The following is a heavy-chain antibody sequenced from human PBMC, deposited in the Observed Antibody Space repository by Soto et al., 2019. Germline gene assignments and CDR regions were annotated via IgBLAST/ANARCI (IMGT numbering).Heavy chain of an antibody. CDR1: GFTFSSYW. CDR2: VNGDGSST. Sequence: EVQLVESGGGLVQPGGSLRLPCAASGFTFSSYWMHWVRQAPGKGLVWVSRVNGDGSSTSYPDSVKGRFTISRDNAKNTLYLQMNSLRVEDTAVYYCARGGPYSSSEVDYWGQGTLVTVSS. V-gene: IGHV3-74*01. CDR3: ARGGPYSSSEVDY. J-gene: IGHJ4*02. D-gene: IGHD6-6*01.